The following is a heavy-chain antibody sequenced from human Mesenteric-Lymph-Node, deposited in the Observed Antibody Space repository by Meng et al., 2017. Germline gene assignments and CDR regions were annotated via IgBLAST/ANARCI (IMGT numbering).Heavy chain of an antibody. V-gene: IGHV3-21*01. D-gene: IGHD2-15*01. Sequence: GESLKISCAASGFTFSSYSMNWARQAPGKGLEWVSSISSSSSYIYYADSVKGRFTISRDNAKNSLYLQMNSLRAEDTAVYYCARDRSGGSCYDYWGQGTLVTVSS. CDR2: ISSSSSYI. CDR1: GFTFSSYS. J-gene: IGHJ4*02. CDR3: ARDRSGGSCYDY.